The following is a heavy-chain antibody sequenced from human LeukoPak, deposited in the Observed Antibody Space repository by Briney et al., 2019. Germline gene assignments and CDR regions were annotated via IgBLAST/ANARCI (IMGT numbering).Heavy chain of an antibody. Sequence: PGGSLRLSCAASGFTFSSYAMSWVRQAPGKGLEWVGRIKSKTDGGTTDYAAPVKGRFTISRDDSKNTLYLQMNSLKTEDTAVYYCTTVDRYCGGDCYPYFVWGQGTLVTVSS. CDR1: GFTFSSYA. V-gene: IGHV3-15*01. CDR2: IKSKTDGGTT. J-gene: IGHJ4*02. D-gene: IGHD2-21*02. CDR3: TTVDRYCGGDCYPYFV.